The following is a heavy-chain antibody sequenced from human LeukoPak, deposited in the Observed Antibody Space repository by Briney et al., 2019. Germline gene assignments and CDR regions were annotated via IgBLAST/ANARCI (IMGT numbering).Heavy chain of an antibody. J-gene: IGHJ6*03. D-gene: IGHD2-8*01. CDR3: ARDGNAECYRWCHYYYMDV. Sequence: SCKASGYTFTGYYMHWVRQAPGQGLEWVSRINSDGSSTEYADAVKGRFTISRDNTKNTLSLQMNSLRAEDTAIYYCARDGNAECYRWCHYYYMDVWGKGSTVTVSS. CDR2: INSDGSST. V-gene: IGHV3-74*01. CDR1: GYTFTGYY.